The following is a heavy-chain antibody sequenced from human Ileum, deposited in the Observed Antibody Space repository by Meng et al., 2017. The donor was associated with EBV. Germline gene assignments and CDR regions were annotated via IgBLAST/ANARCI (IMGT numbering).Heavy chain of an antibody. V-gene: IGHV4-39*01. CDR3: ARSIAGSDEGRCWGF. CDR2: VYYSGSA. D-gene: IGHD3-10*01. CDR1: GGAIDRSTYY. Sequence: QLQGPGPGLANPPETLSLTCTVSGGAIDRSTYYWGWIRQPPGKGLEWIASVYYSGSAYYNPSLESRVTISVDTSKNQFSLEMTSMTAADTAVYYCARSIAGSDEGRCWGFWGQGSLVTVSS. J-gene: IGHJ4*02.